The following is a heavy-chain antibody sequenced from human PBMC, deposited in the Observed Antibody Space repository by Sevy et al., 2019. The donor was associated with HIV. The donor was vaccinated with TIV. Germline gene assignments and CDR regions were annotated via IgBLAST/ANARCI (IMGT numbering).Heavy chain of an antibody. J-gene: IGHJ4*02. D-gene: IGHD3-22*01. V-gene: IGHV3-30*02. CDR3: AKDPYVSDSGGYHHFDY. CDR1: GFTFRKYG. CDR2: IGNDGNKK. Sequence: GGSLRLSCTASGFTFRKYGMHWVHQAPGKGLEWVTFIGNDGNKKYNGDSVKGRFTISRDNLKNTLYLQMNRLRAEDTAVYYCAKDPYVSDSGGYHHFDYWGQGTLVTVSS.